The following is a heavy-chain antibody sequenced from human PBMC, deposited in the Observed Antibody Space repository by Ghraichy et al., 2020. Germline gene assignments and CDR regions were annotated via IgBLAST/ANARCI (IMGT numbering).Heavy chain of an antibody. CDR1: GDSISRYF. CDR2: ISDSGST. D-gene: IGHD3-3*01. Sequence: SETLSLTCSVSGDSISRYFWTWIRQPPGKGLEWIGYISDSGSTNYNPSLKSRVTISLDTSKNQFSLKLSSVTAADTALYYCARGTSRFLGVVRDYYRCYYMDVWGRGTTVTVSS. J-gene: IGHJ6*03. V-gene: IGHV4-59*01. CDR3: ARGTSRFLGVVRDYYRCYYMDV.